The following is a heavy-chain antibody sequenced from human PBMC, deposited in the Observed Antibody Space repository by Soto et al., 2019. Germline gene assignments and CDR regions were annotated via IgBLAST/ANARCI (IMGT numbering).Heavy chain of an antibody. CDR1: GGTFSSYT. Sequence: QVQLVQSGAEVKKPGSSVKVSCKASGGTFSSYTISWVRQAPGQGLEWMGRIIPILGIANYAQKFQGRVTITADKFTSTAYMELSSLRSEDTAVYYCASTLGYCSGGSCYSHYWGQGTLVTVSS. D-gene: IGHD2-15*01. CDR2: IIPILGIA. V-gene: IGHV1-69*02. J-gene: IGHJ4*02. CDR3: ASTLGYCSGGSCYSHY.